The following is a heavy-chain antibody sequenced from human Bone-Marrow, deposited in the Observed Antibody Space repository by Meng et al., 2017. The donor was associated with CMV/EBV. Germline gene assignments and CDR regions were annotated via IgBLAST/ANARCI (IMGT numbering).Heavy chain of an antibody. CDR3: ARGPAYYDFWSGSRGSHFDY. CDR1: GGSFSGYY. V-gene: IGHV4-34*01. D-gene: IGHD3-3*01. Sequence: PETLSLTCAVYGGSFSGYYWSWIRQPPGKGLEWIGEINHSGSTNYNPSLKSRVTISVDTSKNQFSLKLSSVTAADTAVYYCARGPAYYDFWSGSRGSHFDYWGQGTLVTVSS. CDR2: INHSGST. J-gene: IGHJ4*02.